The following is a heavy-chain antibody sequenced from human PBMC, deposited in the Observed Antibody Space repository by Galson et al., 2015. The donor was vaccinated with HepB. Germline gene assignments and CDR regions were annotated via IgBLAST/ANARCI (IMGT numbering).Heavy chain of an antibody. J-gene: IGHJ2*01. Sequence: SLRLSCAASGFTFSSYGMHWVRQAPGKGLEWVAVIWYDGSNKYYADSVKGRFTISRDNSKNTLYLQMNSLRAEDTAVYYCARGVLEGALPGSYWYFDLWGRGTLVTVSS. V-gene: IGHV3-33*01. CDR2: IWYDGSNK. CDR1: GFTFSSYG. D-gene: IGHD1-26*01. CDR3: ARGVLEGALPGSYWYFDL.